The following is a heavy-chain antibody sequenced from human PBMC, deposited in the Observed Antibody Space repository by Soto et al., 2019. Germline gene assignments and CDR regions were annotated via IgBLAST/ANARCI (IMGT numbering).Heavy chain of an antibody. D-gene: IGHD3-9*01. J-gene: IGHJ4*02. CDR1: GFTLSGYA. Sequence: PGGSLRLSCAASGFTLSGYAMDWVRQAPGKGLEWVSGISGSGGSTYYADSVKGRFTISRDNSKNTLYLQMNSLRAEDTAVYYCAKSDLKYDILTGYFGYWGQGTLVTVSS. CDR3: AKSDLKYDILTGYFGY. CDR2: ISGSGGST. V-gene: IGHV3-23*01.